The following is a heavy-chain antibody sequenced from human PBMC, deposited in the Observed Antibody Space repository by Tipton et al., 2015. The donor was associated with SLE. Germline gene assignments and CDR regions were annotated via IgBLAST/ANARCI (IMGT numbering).Heavy chain of an antibody. CDR2: SYYTGTTT. D-gene: IGHD5-18*01. CDR3: ARLHGYSYGLNWFDP. Sequence: LSLTCTVSGGSVSISSKYWAWIRQPPGKGPEWIGSSYYTGTTTYYNSFLKSRVTMSVDTSKNQFSLRLTSVIAADTAVYYCARLHGYSYGLNWFDPWGQGTLISVSS. J-gene: IGHJ5*02. CDR1: GGSVSISSKY. V-gene: IGHV4-39*07.